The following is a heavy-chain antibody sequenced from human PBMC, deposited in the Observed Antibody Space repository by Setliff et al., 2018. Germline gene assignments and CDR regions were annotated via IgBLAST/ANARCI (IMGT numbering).Heavy chain of an antibody. Sequence: TSETLSLTCNVSGVSIANTASYWSWIRQPAGKGLEWIWYIYYSGSTSYYNPSLKSRVTISVDTSKNQFSLKLSSVTAADTAVYYCARGRAGHSGHWGQGTLVTVSS. CDR1: GVSIANTASY. CDR2: IYYSGST. D-gene: IGHD6-19*01. J-gene: IGHJ4*02. CDR3: ARGRAGHSGH. V-gene: IGHV4-30-4*01.